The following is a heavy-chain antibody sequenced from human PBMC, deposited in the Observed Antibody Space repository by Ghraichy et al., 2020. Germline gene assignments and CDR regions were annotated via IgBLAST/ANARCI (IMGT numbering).Heavy chain of an antibody. CDR2: IYYSGSP. J-gene: IGHJ2*01. D-gene: IGHD3-22*01. V-gene: IGHV4-31*03. Sequence: LSLTCTVSGGSISSGGYYWSWIRQHPGKGLEWIGYIYYSGSPYYNPSLKSRVTISVDTSKNQFSLKLSSVTAADTAVYYCARRSGYYSWYFDLWGRGTLVTVSS. CDR1: GGSISSGGYY. CDR3: ARRSGYYSWYFDL.